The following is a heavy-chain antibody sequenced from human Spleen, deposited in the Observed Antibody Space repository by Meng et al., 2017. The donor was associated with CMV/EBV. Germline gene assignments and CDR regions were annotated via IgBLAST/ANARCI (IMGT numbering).Heavy chain of an antibody. Sequence: SVKVSCKASGYTFTGSYMYWVRQAPGQGLEWMGGIIPIFGTANYAQKFQGRVTITTDESTSTAYMELSSLRSEDTAVYYCAREQPSSVAGTSRWFDPWGQGTLVTVSS. CDR3: AREQPSSVAGTSRWFDP. J-gene: IGHJ5*02. CDR2: IIPIFGTA. V-gene: IGHV1-69*05. CDR1: GYTFTGSY. D-gene: IGHD6-19*01.